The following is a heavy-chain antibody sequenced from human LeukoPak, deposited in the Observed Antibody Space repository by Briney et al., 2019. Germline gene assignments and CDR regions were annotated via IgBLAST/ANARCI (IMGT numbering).Heavy chain of an antibody. CDR2: IWYDGSNK. V-gene: IGHV3-33*01. Sequence: GRSLRLSCAASGFTFSSYGMHWVRQAPGKGLEWVAVIWYDGSNKYYADSVKGRFTISRDNSKNTLCLQMNSLRAEDTAVYYCARDRDYYDSSGLGLGYWGQGTLVTVSS. J-gene: IGHJ4*02. CDR1: GFTFSSYG. CDR3: ARDRDYYDSSGLGLGY. D-gene: IGHD3-22*01.